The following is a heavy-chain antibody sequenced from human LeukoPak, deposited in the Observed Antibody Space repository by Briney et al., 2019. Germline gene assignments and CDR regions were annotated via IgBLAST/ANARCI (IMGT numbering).Heavy chain of an antibody. CDR2: INPSGGST. D-gene: IGHD3-3*01. Sequence: GASVKVSCKASGYTFTSYYMHWVRQAPGQGLEWMGIINPSGGSTSYAQKFQGRVTMTRDMSTSTVYMELSSLRSDDTAVYYCARDQESGTGVFGVVITSWGQGTLVTVSS. CDR1: GYTFTSYY. V-gene: IGHV1-46*01. J-gene: IGHJ4*02. CDR3: ARDQESGTGVFGVVITS.